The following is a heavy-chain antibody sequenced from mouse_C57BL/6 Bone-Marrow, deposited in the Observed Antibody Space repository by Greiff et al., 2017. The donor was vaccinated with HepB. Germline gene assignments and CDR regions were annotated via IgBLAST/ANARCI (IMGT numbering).Heavy chain of an antibody. CDR1: GYAFSSSW. J-gene: IGHJ2*01. Sequence: QVQLQQSGPELVKPGASVKISCKASGYAFSSSWMNWVKQRPGKGLEWIGRIYPGDGDTNYNGKFKGKATLTADKSSSTAYMQLSSLTSEASAVYFCASRMVYYSNFDYWGQGTTLTVSS. CDR2: IYPGDGDT. CDR3: ASRMVYYSNFDY. V-gene: IGHV1-82*01. D-gene: IGHD2-5*01.